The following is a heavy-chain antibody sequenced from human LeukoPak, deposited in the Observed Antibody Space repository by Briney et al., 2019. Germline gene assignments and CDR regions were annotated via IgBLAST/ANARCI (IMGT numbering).Heavy chain of an antibody. D-gene: IGHD5-12*01. J-gene: IGHJ4*02. CDR1: GGSFSGYY. CDR2: INHSGST. Sequence: SETLSLTCAVYGGSFSGYYWSWIRQPPGKGLGWIGEINHSGSTNYNPSPKSRVTISVDTSKNQFSLKLSSVTAADTAVYYCARERFRGYDWVYWGQGTLVTVSS. CDR3: ARERFRGYDWVY. V-gene: IGHV4-34*01.